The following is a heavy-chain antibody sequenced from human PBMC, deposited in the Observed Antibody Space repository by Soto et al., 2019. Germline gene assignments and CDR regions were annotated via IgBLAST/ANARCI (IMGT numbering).Heavy chain of an antibody. J-gene: IGHJ6*02. CDR3: ARDRCSTNPCSGYYGMDV. D-gene: IGHD2-8*01. Sequence: QVQLQESGPGLVKPSETLSLSCTVSGDSVSNDNNYWSWIRQPPGKGLEWIGCIFYSGTTNYNPSLKSRVTISLDTSKNQFSLRLNSATAADTAVYFCARDRCSTNPCSGYYGMDVWGQGTTVTVSS. V-gene: IGHV4-61*01. CDR1: GDSVSNDNNY. CDR2: IFYSGTT.